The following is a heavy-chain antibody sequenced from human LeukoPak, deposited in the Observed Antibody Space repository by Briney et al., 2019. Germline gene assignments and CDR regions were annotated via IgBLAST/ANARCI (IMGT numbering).Heavy chain of an antibody. D-gene: IGHD3-22*01. J-gene: IGHJ4*02. CDR3: ARRNYYDTTGYQFDY. Sequence: PSETLSLTYTVSGATISGYYWSWIRQPPGKGLEWIGYIDYSGNTNYNPSLKSRVTISVDTSKNQFSVKLTSVTAADTAMYYCARRNYYDTTGYQFDYWGQGALVTVSS. CDR1: GATISGYY. V-gene: IGHV4-59*08. CDR2: IDYSGNT.